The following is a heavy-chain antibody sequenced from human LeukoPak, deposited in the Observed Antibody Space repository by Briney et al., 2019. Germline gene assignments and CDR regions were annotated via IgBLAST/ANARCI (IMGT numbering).Heavy chain of an antibody. CDR1: GFTFSTYW. J-gene: IGHJ4*02. Sequence: GGSLRLSCEGSGFTFSTYWMHWVPQVPGKGLVWVSRINSDGSSTTYADSVKGRFTISRDNAKNTLYLQMNSLRAEDTAVYYCASANNYDYSFDYWGQGTLVTVPS. D-gene: IGHD3-16*01. CDR2: INSDGSST. V-gene: IGHV3-74*01. CDR3: ASANNYDYSFDY.